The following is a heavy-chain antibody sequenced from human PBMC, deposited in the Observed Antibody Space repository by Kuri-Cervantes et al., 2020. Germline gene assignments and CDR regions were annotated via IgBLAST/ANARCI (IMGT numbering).Heavy chain of an antibody. Sequence: ESLKISCTVPGGSISSSSYYWGWIRQPPGKGLEWIGSIYYSGSTYYNPSLKSRVTISVDTSKNQFSLKLSSVTAADTAVYYCARGGSCTNGVCYRYYYGMDVWGQGTTVTVSS. CDR3: ARGGSCTNGVCYRYYYGMDV. J-gene: IGHJ6*02. CDR2: IYYSGST. D-gene: IGHD2-8*01. V-gene: IGHV4-39*01. CDR1: GGSISSSSYY.